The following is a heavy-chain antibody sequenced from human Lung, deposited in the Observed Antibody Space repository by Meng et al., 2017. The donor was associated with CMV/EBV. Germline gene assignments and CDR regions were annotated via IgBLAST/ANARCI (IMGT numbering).Heavy chain of an antibody. D-gene: IGHD4-11*01. CDR2: VSYSRIT. J-gene: IGHJ2*01. Sequence: QPQPPALRLYTSAAALAQNSTASGGSISSYYWSWSRQSPGKGLEWIGYVSYSRITNYTPSLKSRVTISIDTSKNQVSLRLTSVTAGDTAVYFCARPREFGNYEPGLYFDLWGRGTLVTVSS. CDR3: ARPREFGNYEPGLYFDL. V-gene: IGHV4-59*01. CDR1: GGSISSYY.